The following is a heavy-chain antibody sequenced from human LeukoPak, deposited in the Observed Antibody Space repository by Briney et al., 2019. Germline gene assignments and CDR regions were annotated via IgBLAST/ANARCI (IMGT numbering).Heavy chain of an antibody. V-gene: IGHV3-30*02. J-gene: IGHJ4*02. CDR2: IRYDGSNK. CDR3: ARGLVGYSSSSDF. CDR1: GFTFSSYG. Sequence: GGSLRLSCAASGFTFSSYGMHWVRQAPGKGLEWVAFIRYDGSNKYYADSVKGRFTISRDNSKNTLYLQMNSLRAEDTAVYYCARGLVGYSSSSDFWGQGTLVTVSS. D-gene: IGHD6-13*01.